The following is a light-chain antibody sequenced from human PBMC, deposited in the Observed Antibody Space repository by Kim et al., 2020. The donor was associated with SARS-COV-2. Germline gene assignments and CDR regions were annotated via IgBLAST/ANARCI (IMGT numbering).Light chain of an antibody. CDR2: GAS. Sequence: EIVLTQCPGTLSLSPGERATLSCRASQSVSSSYLAWYQQKPGQAPRLRIYGASSRATGIPDRFSGSGSGTDFTLTISRLEPEDFAVYYCQQYGSSPLTFGGGTKVDIK. J-gene: IGKJ4*01. V-gene: IGKV3-20*01. CDR3: QQYGSSPLT. CDR1: QSVSSSY.